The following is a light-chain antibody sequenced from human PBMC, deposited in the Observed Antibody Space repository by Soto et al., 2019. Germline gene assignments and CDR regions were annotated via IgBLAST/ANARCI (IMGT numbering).Light chain of an antibody. CDR1: QSVSSSY. CDR3: QQYGSARWK. J-gene: IGKJ1*01. CDR2: VAS. V-gene: IGKV3-20*01. Sequence: EIVLTQSPGTLSLSPGERATLSCRASQSVSSSYLAWYQQKPGQAPRLLIYVASSRATGLPDRFSGSGSGTDFTLTISTLETEDFAVYDCQQYGSARWKFGQGTNVYIK.